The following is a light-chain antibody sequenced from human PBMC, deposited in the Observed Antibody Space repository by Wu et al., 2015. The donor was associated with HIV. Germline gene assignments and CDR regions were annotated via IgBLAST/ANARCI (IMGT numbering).Light chain of an antibody. CDR2: DAS. V-gene: IGKV3D-20*02. CDR3: QQRTTWPLT. CDR1: QSVSSTY. J-gene: IGKJ5*01. Sequence: EIALTQSPDTLSLSPGERATLSCRASQSVSSTYLAWYQQKPGQAPRLVIHDASSRATGIPDRFSGSGSGTDFTLTISRLEPEDFAVYYCQQRTTWPLTFGHGTRLEIK.